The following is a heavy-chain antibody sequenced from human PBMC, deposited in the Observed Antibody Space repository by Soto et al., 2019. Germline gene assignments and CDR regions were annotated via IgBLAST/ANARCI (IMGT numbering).Heavy chain of an antibody. V-gene: IGHV5-10-1*01. CDR2: IDPSDSYT. J-gene: IGHJ6*02. CDR1: GYSLTSYW. CDR3: AGGPTYYYYCGMDV. Sequence: PGESLKISCKGSGYSLTSYWISWVRQMPGKGLEWMGRIDPSDSYTNYSPSFQGHVTISADKSISTAYLQWSSLKASGTAMYYCAGGPTYYYYCGMDVWGQGTTVTVSS. D-gene: IGHD3-16*01.